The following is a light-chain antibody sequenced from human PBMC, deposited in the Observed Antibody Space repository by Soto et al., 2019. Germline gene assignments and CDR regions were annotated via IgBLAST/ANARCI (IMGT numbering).Light chain of an antibody. CDR1: SSDVGGYNY. Sequence: QSVLTQPPSASGSPGQSVAISCTGTSSDVGGYNYVSWYQQHPGKAPKLMIYEVSKRPSGVPDRFSGSKSGNTASLTVSRLQAEDEADYYCSSYVGSNNFYVSGTGTKVTV. V-gene: IGLV2-8*01. CDR2: EVS. J-gene: IGLJ1*01. CDR3: SSYVGSNNFYV.